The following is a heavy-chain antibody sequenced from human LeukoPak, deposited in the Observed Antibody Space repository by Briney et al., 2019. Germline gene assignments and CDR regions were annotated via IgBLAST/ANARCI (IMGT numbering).Heavy chain of an antibody. J-gene: IGHJ4*02. CDR3: ARDWSYGDGCFDY. CDR1: GYTFTGYY. CDR2: INPSSGGT. D-gene: IGHD4-17*01. V-gene: IGHV1-2*02. Sequence: ASVKVSCKAAGYTFTGYYMHWVRQAPGQGLEWMGWINPSSGGTNYAQKFQGRVTLTRDTSISTAYMELSRLRSDDTAVYYCARDWSYGDGCFDYWGQGTLVTVSS.